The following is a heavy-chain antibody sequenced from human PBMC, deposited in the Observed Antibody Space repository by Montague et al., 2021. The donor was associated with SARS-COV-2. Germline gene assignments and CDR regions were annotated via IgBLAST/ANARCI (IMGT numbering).Heavy chain of an antibody. CDR3: ATRTRYPQNDFGF. J-gene: IGHJ4*02. D-gene: IGHD2-15*01. CDR2: IYNGGTT. V-gene: IGHV4-39*01. Sequence: SETLSLTCTVSGDSIRNSDYSWGWVRQPPGKGLEWIGNIYNGGTTFYXPSLKSRVTIFVDTSKNQFSLKLSSVTAADTAVYYCATRTRYPQNDFGFWGQGTLVIVSS. CDR1: GDSIRNSDYS.